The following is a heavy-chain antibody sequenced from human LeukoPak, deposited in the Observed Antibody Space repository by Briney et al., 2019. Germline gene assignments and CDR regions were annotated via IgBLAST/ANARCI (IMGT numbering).Heavy chain of an antibody. CDR2: ISSSSSYT. CDR3: ARSSDILTGSYYFDY. D-gene: IGHD3-9*01. CDR1: GFTFSDYY. J-gene: IGHJ4*02. V-gene: IGHV3-11*03. Sequence: GGSLRLSCAASGFTFSDYYMSWSRQAPGKGLEWVSYISSSSSYTNYADSVKGRFTISRDNAKNSLYLQMNSLRAEDTAVYYCARSSDILTGSYYFDYWGQGSLVTVSS.